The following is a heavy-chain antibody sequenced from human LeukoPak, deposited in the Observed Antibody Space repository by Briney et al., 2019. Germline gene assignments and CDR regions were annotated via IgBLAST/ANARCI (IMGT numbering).Heavy chain of an antibody. CDR2: ISDSGGSK. Sequence: PGGSLRLSCAASGFTFSSYAMSWVRQAPGKGLEWVSTISDSGGSKYYADSVKGRFTISRDNSKNTLYLQMNSLRAEDTAVYYCAKYCSSTSCLTQDDYWGQGTLVTVSS. V-gene: IGHV3-23*01. CDR1: GFTFSSYA. J-gene: IGHJ4*02. CDR3: AKYCSSTSCLTQDDY. D-gene: IGHD2-2*01.